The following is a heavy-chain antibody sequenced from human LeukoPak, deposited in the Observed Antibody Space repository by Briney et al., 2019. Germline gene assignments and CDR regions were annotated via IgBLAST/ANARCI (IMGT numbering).Heavy chain of an antibody. V-gene: IGHV4-39*07. CDR2: IYYSGST. CDR3: ASTGYCSGGSCLVNWFDP. CDR1: GGSISSSSYY. D-gene: IGHD2-15*01. Sequence: SETLSLTCTVSGGSISSSSYYWGWIRQPPGKGLEWIGSIYYSGSTYYNPSLKSRVTISVDTSKNQFSLKLSSVTAADTAVYYCASTGYCSGGSCLVNWFDPWGQGTLVTVSS. J-gene: IGHJ5*02.